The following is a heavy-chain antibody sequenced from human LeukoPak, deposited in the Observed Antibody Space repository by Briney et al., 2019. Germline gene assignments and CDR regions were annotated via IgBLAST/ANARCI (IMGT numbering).Heavy chain of an antibody. J-gene: IGHJ5*02. D-gene: IGHD3-3*01. CDR3: ARAAYDFWSGRFDP. V-gene: IGHV5-51*01. Sequence: GESLKISCKSSGYSFTTYWIAWVRQMPGKGLEWMGIIYPGDSDTRYSPSFQGQVTISADKSISTAYLQWSSLKASDTAMYYCARAAYDFWSGRFDPWGQGTLVTVSS. CDR1: GYSFTTYW. CDR2: IYPGDSDT.